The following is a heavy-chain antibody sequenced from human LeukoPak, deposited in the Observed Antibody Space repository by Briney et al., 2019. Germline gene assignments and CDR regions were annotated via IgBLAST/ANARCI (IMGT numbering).Heavy chain of an antibody. D-gene: IGHD2-15*01. V-gene: IGHV4-34*01. CDR3: ARGDLNANIVVVVAATKNAFDI. Sequence: SETLSLTCAVYIDSFSNYHWNWIRQTPAKGMEWIGEVNESGGTNISPSLRSRVILSVDTSKNQFSLKLSSVTAADTAVYYCARGDLNANIVVVVAATKNAFDIWGQGTMVTVSS. CDR2: VNESGGT. J-gene: IGHJ3*02. CDR1: IDSFSNYH.